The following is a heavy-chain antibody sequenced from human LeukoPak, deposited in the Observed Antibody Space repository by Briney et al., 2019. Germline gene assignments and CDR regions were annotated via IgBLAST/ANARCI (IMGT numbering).Heavy chain of an antibody. J-gene: IGHJ4*02. CDR2: INHSGST. D-gene: IGHD3-16*01. CDR3: ARGGWGYFDY. V-gene: IGHV4-34*01. CDR1: GGSFSGYY. Sequence: SETLSLTCAVYGGSFSGYYWSWIRQPPGKGLEWIGEINHSGSTNYNPSLKSRVTISVDTSKNQFSLKLSSVTAADTAVYYRARGGWGYFDYWGQGTLVTVSS.